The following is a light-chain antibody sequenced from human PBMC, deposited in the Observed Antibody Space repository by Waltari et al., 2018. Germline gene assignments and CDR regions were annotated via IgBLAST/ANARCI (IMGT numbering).Light chain of an antibody. V-gene: IGLV2-11*01. J-gene: IGLJ1*01. Sequence: QSALTQPRSVSGSPGQSVAISCPGTSRDVGAYNYVLWYQQPSGEAPKLIIYDVIKRPSGVPDRFSGSKSGNMASLTISGLQAEDEADYYCWSYAGRNTYVFGAGTKVTVL. CDR1: SRDVGAYNY. CDR2: DVI. CDR3: WSYAGRNTYV.